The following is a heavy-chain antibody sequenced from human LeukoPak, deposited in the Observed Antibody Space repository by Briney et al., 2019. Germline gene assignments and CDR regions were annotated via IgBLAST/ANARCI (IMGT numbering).Heavy chain of an antibody. Sequence: ASVKVSCKATGYTFTFYDINWVRQATGQGLEWMGWMNPNSGNTGYAQKFQGRVTMTRNTSISTAYMELSSLRSEDTAVYYCGTGASSSAFDYWGQGTLVTVSS. CDR1: GYTFTFYD. CDR3: GTGASSSAFDY. V-gene: IGHV1-8*01. J-gene: IGHJ4*02. CDR2: MNPNSGNT. D-gene: IGHD6-6*01.